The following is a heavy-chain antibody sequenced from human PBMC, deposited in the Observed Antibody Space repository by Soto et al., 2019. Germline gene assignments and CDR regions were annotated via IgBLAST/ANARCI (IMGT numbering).Heavy chain of an antibody. CDR2: INHSGST. J-gene: IGHJ4*02. CDR1: GGSFSGYY. V-gene: IGHV4-34*01. CDR3: ARVRIFGYYDILTGYSHFDY. D-gene: IGHD3-9*01. Sequence: NPSETLSLTCAVYGGSFSGYYWSWIRQPPGKGLEWIGEINHSGSTNYNPSLKSRVTISVDTSKNQFSLKLSSVTAADTAVYYCARVRIFGYYDILTGYSHFDYWGQGTLVTVSS.